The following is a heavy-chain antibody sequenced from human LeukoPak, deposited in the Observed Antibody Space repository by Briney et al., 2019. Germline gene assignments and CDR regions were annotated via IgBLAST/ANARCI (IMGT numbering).Heavy chain of an antibody. CDR2: IYYSGST. CDR1: SRSISSYY. Sequence: TSETLSLTCTVSSRSISSYYWSWIRQPPGKGLEWIGYIYYSGSTNYNPSLKSRVTISVDTSKNQFSLKLSSVTAADTAVYYCARHVGVYSNFFDYWGQGTLVTVSS. D-gene: IGHD4-11*01. CDR3: ARHVGVYSNFFDY. J-gene: IGHJ4*02. V-gene: IGHV4-59*08.